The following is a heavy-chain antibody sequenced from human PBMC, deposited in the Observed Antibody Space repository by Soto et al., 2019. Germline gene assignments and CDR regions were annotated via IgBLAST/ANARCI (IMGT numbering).Heavy chain of an antibody. Sequence: PSETLSLTCAVYGGSFSGYYWSWIRQPPGKGLEWIGEINHSGSTNYNPSLKSRVTISVDTSKNQFSLKLSSVTAADTAVYYCARLKHSSSGNYYYYYGMDVWGQGTTVTVSS. V-gene: IGHV4-34*01. CDR2: INHSGST. CDR1: GGSFSGYY. CDR3: ARLKHSSSGNYYYYYGMDV. D-gene: IGHD6-13*01. J-gene: IGHJ6*02.